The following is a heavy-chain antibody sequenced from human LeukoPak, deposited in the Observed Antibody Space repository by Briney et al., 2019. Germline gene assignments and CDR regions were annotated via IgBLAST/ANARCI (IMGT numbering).Heavy chain of an antibody. CDR2: INHSGST. J-gene: IGHJ4*02. V-gene: IGHV4-34*01. CDR3: ARGLAPLAVAGPFDY. Sequence: SETLSLTCAVYGGSFSGYYWSWIRQPPGKGLEWIGEINHSGSTNYNPSLKSRVTISLDTSTNQFSLKLSSVTAADTAVYYCARGLAPLAVAGPFDYWGQGTLVTVSS. D-gene: IGHD6-19*01. CDR1: GGSFSGYY.